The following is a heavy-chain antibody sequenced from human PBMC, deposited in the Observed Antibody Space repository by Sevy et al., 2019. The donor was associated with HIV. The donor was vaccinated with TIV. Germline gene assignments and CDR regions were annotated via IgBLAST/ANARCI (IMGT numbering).Heavy chain of an antibody. D-gene: IGHD3-10*01. CDR2: ISSGSNYI. Sequence: GGSLRLSCAASGFTFNKYNMIWVRQAPGKGLEWVSFISSGSNYIYYADSVRRRFTTSRDNAKNSLYLQMNTLRAEDTAVYYCAREGSGRYWGQGTLVTVSS. V-gene: IGHV3-21*01. CDR3: AREGSGRY. J-gene: IGHJ4*02. CDR1: GFTFNKYN.